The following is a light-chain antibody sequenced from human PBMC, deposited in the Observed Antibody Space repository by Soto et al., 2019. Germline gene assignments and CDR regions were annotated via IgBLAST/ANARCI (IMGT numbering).Light chain of an antibody. CDR1: SSNIGSNT. V-gene: IGLV1-44*01. CDR3: AAWDDSLNGYV. J-gene: IGLJ1*01. CDR2: SNN. Sequence: QCLLTQPPSASGTPGQRFTISCSGSSSNIGSNTVNWYQQLPGTAPKLLIYSNNQRPSGVPDRFSGSKSGTSASLAISGLQSDDEADYYCAAWDDSLNGYVFGTGTKVTVL.